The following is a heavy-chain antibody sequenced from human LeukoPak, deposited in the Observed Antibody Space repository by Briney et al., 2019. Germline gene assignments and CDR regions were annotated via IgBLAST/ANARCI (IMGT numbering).Heavy chain of an antibody. Sequence: GGSLRLSCAASGFTFNNYAMSWVRQAPGQGLEWVSAISGGGSTYYADSVKGRFTISRDNSKNALYLQMHSLRAEDTAIYYCARDIPRGTTTLDYWGQGTLVTVSS. D-gene: IGHD1-26*01. CDR1: GFTFNNYA. V-gene: IGHV3-23*01. J-gene: IGHJ4*02. CDR3: ARDIPRGTTTLDY. CDR2: ISGGGST.